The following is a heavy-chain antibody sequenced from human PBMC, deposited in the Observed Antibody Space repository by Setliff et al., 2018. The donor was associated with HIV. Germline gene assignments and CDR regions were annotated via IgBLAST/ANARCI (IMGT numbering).Heavy chain of an antibody. D-gene: IGHD5-18*01. J-gene: IGHJ3*02. Sequence: SETLSLTCTVSGASVSSGGYYWSWIRQHPGKGLEWVGYVYHSGDTYLNPSLQSRLSILVDTSKNRFSLELSSVTAADTAVYYCARSDTTKAGHAFDIWGQGTMVTVSS. CDR3: ARSDTTKAGHAFDI. CDR2: VYHSGDT. V-gene: IGHV4-31*03. CDR1: GASVSSGGYY.